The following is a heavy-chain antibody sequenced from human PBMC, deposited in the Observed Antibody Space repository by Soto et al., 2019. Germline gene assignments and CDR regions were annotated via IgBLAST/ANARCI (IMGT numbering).Heavy chain of an antibody. CDR2: IYYRGST. J-gene: IGHJ5*02. D-gene: IGHD6-19*01. Sequence: QVQLQESGPGLVKPSQTLSLTCTVSGGSISSGDYYWSWIRQPPGKGLEWIGYIYYRGSTYYNPSLKSRVTISLDTSKNQYSLKLSSVSAADTAVYYCARDITAVAGTTHASATTEYIWFDPWGQGTRVTVSS. CDR1: GGSISSGDYY. V-gene: IGHV4-30-4*01. CDR3: ARDITAVAGTTHASATTEYIWFDP.